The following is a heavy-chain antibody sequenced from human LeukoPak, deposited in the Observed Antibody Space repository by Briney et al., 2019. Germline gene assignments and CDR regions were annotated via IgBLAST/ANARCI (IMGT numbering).Heavy chain of an antibody. CDR2: VYVSGST. J-gene: IGHJ4*02. Sequence: PSETLSLTCTVYGDSISSYYWSWIRQPAGRGPEWLGRVYVSGSTHYNPSLKSRVTMVEDTTKNQISLKLTSVTAADTAVYYCARDESTITSTLKRFDHWGQGTLVTVSS. CDR1: GDSISSYY. D-gene: IGHD1-14*01. V-gene: IGHV4-4*07. CDR3: ARDESTITSTLKRFDH.